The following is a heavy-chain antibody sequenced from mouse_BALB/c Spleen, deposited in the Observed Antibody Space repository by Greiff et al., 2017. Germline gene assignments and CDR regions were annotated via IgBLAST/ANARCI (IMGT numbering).Heavy chain of an antibody. V-gene: IGHV3-2*02. J-gene: IGHJ4*01. CDR3: ARWKVRGAMDY. CDR1: GYSITSDYA. D-gene: IGHD2-14*01. CDR2: ISYSGST. Sequence: ESGPGLVKPSQSLSLTCTVTGYSITSDYAWNWIRQFPGNKLEWMGYISYSGSTSYNPSLKSRISITRDTSKNQFFLQLNSVTTEDTATYYCARWKVRGAMDYWGQGTSVTVSS.